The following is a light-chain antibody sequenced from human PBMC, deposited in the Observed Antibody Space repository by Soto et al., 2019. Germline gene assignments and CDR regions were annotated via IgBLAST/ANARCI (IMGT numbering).Light chain of an antibody. CDR1: QSITNS. CDR2: AAS. CDR3: QQGHSMPFS. J-gene: IGKJ3*01. Sequence: DIQMTQSPSSLSASVGDRVTITCRASQSITNSLNWYQHKPGKAPTLVVYAASSLQSGVPSRFSGIGSGTDFTLTISSLQPEVFVTYFCQQGHSMPFSFGPGTKVDIK. V-gene: IGKV1-39*01.